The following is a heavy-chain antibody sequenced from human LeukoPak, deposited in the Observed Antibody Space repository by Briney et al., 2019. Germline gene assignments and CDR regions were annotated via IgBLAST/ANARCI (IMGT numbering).Heavy chain of an antibody. D-gene: IGHD3-22*01. Sequence: SVKVSCKASGGTFSSYAISWVRQAPGQGLEWMGRIIPILGIANYAQKFQGRVTITADKSTSTAYMELSSLRSEDTAVYYCASGPNYYDRSGYCSLDYWGQGTLVTVSS. CDR2: IIPILGIA. CDR1: GGTFSSYA. CDR3: ASGPNYYDRSGYCSLDY. J-gene: IGHJ4*02. V-gene: IGHV1-69*04.